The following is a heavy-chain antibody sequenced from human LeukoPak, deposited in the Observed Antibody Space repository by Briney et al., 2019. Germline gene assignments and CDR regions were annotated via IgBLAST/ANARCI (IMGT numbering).Heavy chain of an antibody. CDR3: ARGGDIVVVPAAPGDY. V-gene: IGHV1-46*01. J-gene: IGHJ4*02. CDR1: GYTFTSYY. CDR2: INPSGGST. D-gene: IGHD2-2*01. Sequence: RASVMDSCKASGYTFTSYYMHWVRQAPGQGLEWMGIINPSGGSTSYAQKFQGRVTMTRDTSTSTVYMELSSLRSEDTAVYYCARGGDIVVVPAAPGDYWGQGTLVTVSS.